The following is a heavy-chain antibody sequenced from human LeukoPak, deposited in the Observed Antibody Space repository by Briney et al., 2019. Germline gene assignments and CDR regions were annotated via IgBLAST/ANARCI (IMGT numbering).Heavy chain of an antibody. CDR3: ARPSSGYSSSWYRGPAEYFQH. Sequence: SETLSLTCAVYGGSFSGYYWSWIRQPPGKGLEWIGEINHSGSTNYNPSLKSRVTISVDTSKNQFSLKLSSVTAADTAVYYCARPSSGYSSSWYRGPAEYFQHWGQGTLVTVSS. J-gene: IGHJ1*01. CDR2: INHSGST. D-gene: IGHD6-13*01. V-gene: IGHV4-34*01. CDR1: GGSFSGYY.